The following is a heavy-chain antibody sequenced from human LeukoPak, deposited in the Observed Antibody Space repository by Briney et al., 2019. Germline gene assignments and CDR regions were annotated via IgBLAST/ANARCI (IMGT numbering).Heavy chain of an antibody. V-gene: IGHV4-34*01. CDR3: AKIVVVPAAIRGPRNPEWFDP. D-gene: IGHD2-2*01. J-gene: IGHJ5*02. CDR1: GGSFSGYY. CDR2: INHSGST. Sequence: SETLSLTCAVYGGSFSGYYWSWIRQPPGKGLEWIGEINHSGSTNYNPSLKSRVTISVDTSKNQFSLKLSSVTAADTAVYYCAKIVVVPAAIRGPRNPEWFDPWGQGTLVTVSS.